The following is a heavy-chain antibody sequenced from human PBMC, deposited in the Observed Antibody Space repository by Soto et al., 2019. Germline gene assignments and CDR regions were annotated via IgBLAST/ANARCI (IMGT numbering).Heavy chain of an antibody. V-gene: IGHV4-4*07. J-gene: IGHJ4*02. CDR3: AREPLAHSYFDF. CDR2: LYNDERT. Sequence: SETLSLTCTVSGDSVSNHYWNWIRQPAGQGLEWLGRLYNDERTNYNPSLKSRLTMSMDTSKNQFSLKLTSVTAADSAVYFCAREPLAHSYFDFWGQGILVTVSS. CDR1: GDSVSNHY.